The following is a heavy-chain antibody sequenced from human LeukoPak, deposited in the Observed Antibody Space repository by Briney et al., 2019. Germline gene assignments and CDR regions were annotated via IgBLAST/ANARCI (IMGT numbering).Heavy chain of an antibody. Sequence: GGSLRLSCAASGFSFSGYWMSWVRQAPGKGLEWVGRIKSKTDGGTTDYAAPVKGRFTISRDDSKNTLYLQIISLKTEDTAVYYCATIYSSRSSSRYWGQGTLVTVSS. V-gene: IGHV3-15*01. J-gene: IGHJ4*02. CDR3: ATIYSSRSSSRY. CDR2: IKSKTDGGTT. D-gene: IGHD6-6*01. CDR1: GFSFSGYW.